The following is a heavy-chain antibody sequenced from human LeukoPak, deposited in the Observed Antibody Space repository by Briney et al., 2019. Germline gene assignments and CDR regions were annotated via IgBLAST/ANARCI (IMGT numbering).Heavy chain of an antibody. D-gene: IGHD1-26*01. Sequence: GGSLRLSCAVSGFTFSSHGMHWVRQAPGEGLEWVAVISYDGTNKNYADSVKGRFTISRDNSKNTLYLQMHSLLTEDAALYYCAGEIESGNYFDYWGQGILVTVSS. J-gene: IGHJ4*02. V-gene: IGHV3-30*03. CDR3: AGEIESGNYFDY. CDR1: GFTFSSHG. CDR2: ISYDGTNK.